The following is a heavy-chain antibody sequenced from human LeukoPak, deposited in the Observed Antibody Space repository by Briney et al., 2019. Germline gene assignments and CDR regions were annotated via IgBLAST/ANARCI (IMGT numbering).Heavy chain of an antibody. CDR1: GFTFSSYS. CDR3: AKGLDIVVPYYAMDV. J-gene: IGHJ6*02. CDR2: ISSSSSTI. D-gene: IGHD2-2*01. Sequence: GGSLRLSCAASGFTFSSYSMNWVRQAPGKGLEWVSYISSSSSTIYHADSVKGRFTISRDNAKNSLYLQMNSLRDEDTAVYYCAKGLDIVVPYYAMDVWGQGTTVTVSS. V-gene: IGHV3-48*02.